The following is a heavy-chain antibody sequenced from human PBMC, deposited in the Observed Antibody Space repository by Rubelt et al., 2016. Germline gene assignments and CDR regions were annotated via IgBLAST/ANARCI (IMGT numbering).Heavy chain of an antibody. CDR3: ARVTYYYGSGPNFKEGCYWFDP. CDR2: IYYSGST. CDR1: GGSISSGGYS. D-gene: IGHD3-10*01. Sequence: SGGSISSGGYSWSWIRQPPGKGLEWIGYIYYSGSTYYNPSHKSRVTISVDTSKNQFSLKLSSVTAADTAVYYCARVTYYYGSGPNFKEGCYWFDPWGQGTLVTVSS. J-gene: IGHJ5*02. V-gene: IGHV4-30-4*07.